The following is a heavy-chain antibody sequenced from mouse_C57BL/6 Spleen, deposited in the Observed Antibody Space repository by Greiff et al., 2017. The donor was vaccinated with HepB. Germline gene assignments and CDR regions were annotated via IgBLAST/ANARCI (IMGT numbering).Heavy chain of an antibody. CDR1: GYTFTDYE. D-gene: IGHD1-1*01. V-gene: IGHV1-15*01. Sequence: VQLQQSGAELVRPGASVTLSCKASGYTFTDYEMHWVKQTPVHGLEWIGAIDPETGGTAYNQKFKGKAILTADKSSSTAYMELRSLTSEDSAVYYCTRERDYYGSSYVRAMDYWGQGTSVTVSS. CDR3: TRERDYYGSSYVRAMDY. CDR2: IDPETGGT. J-gene: IGHJ4*01.